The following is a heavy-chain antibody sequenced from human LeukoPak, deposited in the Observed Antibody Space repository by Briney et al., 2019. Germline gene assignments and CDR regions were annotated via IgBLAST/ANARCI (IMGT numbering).Heavy chain of an antibody. D-gene: IGHD2-15*01. V-gene: IGHV1-18*04. CDR2: ISTYNGTM. CDR3: ARGSSGY. CDR1: GYTFTNFG. Sequence: ASVKVSCKASGYTFTNFGITWVRQAPGQGLEWMGWISTYNGTMKYAQKLQGRVTMTTDTSTSTAYMELRSLRAEDTAVYYRARGSSGYWGQGTLVTVSS. J-gene: IGHJ4*02.